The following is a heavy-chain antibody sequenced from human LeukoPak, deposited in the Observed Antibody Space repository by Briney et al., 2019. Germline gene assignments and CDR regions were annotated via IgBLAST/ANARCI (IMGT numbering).Heavy chain of an antibody. J-gene: IGHJ6*03. CDR2: IYYSGST. CDR3: ARASSYYMDV. V-gene: IGHV4-59*01. Sequence: PSETLSLTCAVYGGSFSGYYWSWIRQPPGKGLEWIGYIYYSGSTNYNPSLKSRVTISVDTSKNQFSLKLSSVTAADTAVYYCARASSYYMDVWGKGTTVTISS. CDR1: GGSFSGYY. D-gene: IGHD2-2*01.